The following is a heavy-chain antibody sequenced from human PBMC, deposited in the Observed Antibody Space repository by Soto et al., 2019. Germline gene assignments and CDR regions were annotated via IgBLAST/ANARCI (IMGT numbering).Heavy chain of an antibody. CDR1: GGSINIYY. J-gene: IGHJ4*02. D-gene: IGHD6-19*01. Sequence: PSETLSLTCTVSGGSINIYYWSWIRHPPGKTLEWIGYIYKTRNTKYNPSLNSRVTISVDTSKNQFSLNLSSVTAAGTAVYYCTSGLSSGWLAYWGQGTLVTVSS. CDR2: IYKTRNT. CDR3: TSGLSSGWLAY. V-gene: IGHV4-59*01.